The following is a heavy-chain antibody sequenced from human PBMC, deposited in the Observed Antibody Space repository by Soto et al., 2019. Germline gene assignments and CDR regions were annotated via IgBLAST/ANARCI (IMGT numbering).Heavy chain of an antibody. V-gene: IGHV2-5*02. CDR2: IYWDDDK. CDR1: GFSLSTSGGG. D-gene: IGHD4-17*01. Sequence: QITLKESGPTLVKPTQTLTLTCTFSGFSLSTSGGGVGWIRQPPGKALEWLALIYWDDDKRYSPSLKSRLTITKDTSKTQVVLTMTNMDPVDTATYYCAHAPTTAPHVDYWGQGTLVTVSS. J-gene: IGHJ4*02. CDR3: AHAPTTAPHVDY.